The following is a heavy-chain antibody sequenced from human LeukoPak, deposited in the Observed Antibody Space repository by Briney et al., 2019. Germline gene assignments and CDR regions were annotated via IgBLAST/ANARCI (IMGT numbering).Heavy chain of an antibody. CDR3: ARGDDFASGTNGSFDF. D-gene: IGHD3-10*01. CDR1: GFTFDDYA. CDR2: IDWISGST. Sequence: AGGSLRLSCAASGFTFDDYAMNWVRQAPGKGLEWVSGIDWISGSTGYADSVKGRFTISRDNAKNSLYLQMNSLRAEDRALYYCARGDDFASGTNGSFDFWGQGTLVTVSS. V-gene: IGHV3-20*04. J-gene: IGHJ4*02.